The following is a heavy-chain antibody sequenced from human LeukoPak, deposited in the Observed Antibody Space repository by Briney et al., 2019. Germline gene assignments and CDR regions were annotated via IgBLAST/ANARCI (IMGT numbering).Heavy chain of an antibody. CDR1: GGSISSYS. CDR2: IFYSGSP. J-gene: IGHJ3*02. Sequence: SKTLSLTCTVSGGSISSYSWSWIRQPPGKGLEWMGYIFYSGSPNYNPSLKSRVTISVDTSKNQFSLKLSSVTAAATAVYYCATHRSNDYGDPDDAFDIWGQGTMVTVSS. D-gene: IGHD4-17*01. V-gene: IGHV4-59*01. CDR3: ATHRSNDYGDPDDAFDI.